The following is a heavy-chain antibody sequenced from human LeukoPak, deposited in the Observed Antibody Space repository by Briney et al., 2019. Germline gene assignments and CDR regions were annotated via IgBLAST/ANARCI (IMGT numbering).Heavy chain of an antibody. CDR3: AREGVVARDFDY. Sequence: ASVKVSCKASGYTFTGYYMHWVRQAPGQGLEWMGWINPNSGGVTNYAQKFQGRVTMTRDTSISTALMELRWLTSGDTAFYYCAREGVVARDFDYWGQGTLVTVSS. V-gene: IGHV1-2*02. CDR1: GYTFTGYY. CDR2: INPNSGGVT. J-gene: IGHJ4*02. D-gene: IGHD2-15*01.